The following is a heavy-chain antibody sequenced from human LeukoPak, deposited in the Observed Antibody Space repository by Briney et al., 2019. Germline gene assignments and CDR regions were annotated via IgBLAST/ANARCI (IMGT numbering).Heavy chain of an antibody. CDR3: AEVRTSYAQDAFDI. CDR2: IRYDGSNK. D-gene: IGHD1-26*01. J-gene: IGHJ3*02. Sequence: PGGSLRLSCAASGFTFSSYGMHWVRQAPGKGLEWVAFIRYDGSNKYYADSVKGRFTISRDNSKNTLYLQMNSLRAEDTAVYYCAEVRTSYAQDAFDIWGQGTMVTVSS. CDR1: GFTFSSYG. V-gene: IGHV3-30*02.